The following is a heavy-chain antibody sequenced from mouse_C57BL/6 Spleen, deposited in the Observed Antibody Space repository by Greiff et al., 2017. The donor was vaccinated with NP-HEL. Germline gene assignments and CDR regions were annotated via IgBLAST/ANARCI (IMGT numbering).Heavy chain of an antibody. D-gene: IGHD4-1*01. CDR2: IYPGSGNT. CDR1: GYTFTDYY. Sequence: QVHVKQSGAELVRPGASVKLSCKASGYTFTDYYINWVKQRPGQGLEWIARIYPGSGNTYYNEKFKGKATLTAEKSSSTAYMQLSSLTSEDSAVYFCARNELGEVYFDYWGQGTTLTVSS. V-gene: IGHV1-76*01. CDR3: ARNELGEVYFDY. J-gene: IGHJ2*01.